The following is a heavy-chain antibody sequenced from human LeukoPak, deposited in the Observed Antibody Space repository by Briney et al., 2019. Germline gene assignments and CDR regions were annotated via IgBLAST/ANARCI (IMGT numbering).Heavy chain of an antibody. D-gene: IGHD1-26*01. V-gene: IGHV4-34*01. Sequence: KTSETLSLTCAVYGGSFSGYYWSWIRQPPGKGLEWIGEINHSGSTNYNPSLKSRVTISVGTSKNQFSLKLSSVTAADTAFYYCASQGHHGKIVGTTLSYFYMDVWGKGTTVTVSS. CDR2: INHSGST. CDR1: GGSFSGYY. J-gene: IGHJ6*03. CDR3: ASQGHHGKIVGTTLSYFYMDV.